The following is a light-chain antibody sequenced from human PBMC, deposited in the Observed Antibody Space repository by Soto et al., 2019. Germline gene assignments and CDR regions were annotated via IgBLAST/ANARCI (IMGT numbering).Light chain of an antibody. Sequence: PGERATLSCRASQSDTSSSLAWYQQKPGQAPRLLIYGASNRATGIPDRFSGSGSGADFTLTISRLEPEDFAVYYCRRYGSSALTFGGGTKVDIK. V-gene: IGKV3-20*01. CDR2: GAS. J-gene: IGKJ4*01. CDR3: RRYGSSALT. CDR1: QSDTSSS.